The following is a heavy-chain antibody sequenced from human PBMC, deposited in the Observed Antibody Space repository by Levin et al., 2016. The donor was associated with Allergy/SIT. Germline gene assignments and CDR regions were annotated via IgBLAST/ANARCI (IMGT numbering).Heavy chain of an antibody. CDR3: ARQSRDFWSGYYTPEGWFDP. J-gene: IGHJ5*02. Sequence: ASVKVSCKASGYTFSSYGISWVRQAPGQGLEWMGWISAYNNNTHYAEKFQGRVTMTTDTSTSTGYMELGSLRSDDTAVYYCARQSRDFWSGYYTPEGWFDPWGQGTLVTVSS. V-gene: IGHV1-18*01. CDR1: GYTFSSYG. CDR2: ISAYNNNT. D-gene: IGHD3-3*01.